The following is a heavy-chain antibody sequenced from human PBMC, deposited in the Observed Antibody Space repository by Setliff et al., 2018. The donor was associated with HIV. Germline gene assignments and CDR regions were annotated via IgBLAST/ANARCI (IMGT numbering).Heavy chain of an antibody. CDR2: INHSGST. CDR1: GGSFSSYY. J-gene: IGHJ3*02. Sequence: SETLSLTCAVYGGSFSSYYWNWIRQPPGKGLEWIGEINHSGSTHYNPSLKSRVTISVDTSKNQFSLKLSSVTAADTAVYYCARQKRGVDAFDIWGQGTMVTVSS. V-gene: IGHV4-34*01. CDR3: ARQKRGVDAFDI. D-gene: IGHD3-10*01.